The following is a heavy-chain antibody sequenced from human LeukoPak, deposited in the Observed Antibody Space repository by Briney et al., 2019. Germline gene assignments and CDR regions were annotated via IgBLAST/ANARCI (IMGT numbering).Heavy chain of an antibody. Sequence: GGSLRLSCVASGFTLSSCAMSWVRQAPGKGLQWVSSLGISGDYAWYADSVKGRFTISRDNSKNTLSLQMNSLRAEDTAIYYCTRSGYRHPYHFDSWGQGTLVTVSS. CDR2: LGISGDYA. D-gene: IGHD3-22*01. CDR3: TRSGYRHPYHFDS. J-gene: IGHJ4*02. V-gene: IGHV3-23*01. CDR1: GFTLSSCA.